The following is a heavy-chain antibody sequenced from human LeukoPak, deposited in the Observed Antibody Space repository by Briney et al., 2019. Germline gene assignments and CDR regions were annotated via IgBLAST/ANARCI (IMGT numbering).Heavy chain of an antibody. CDR1: GGSVSSNYA. CDR3: ARPYSSDWYFDY. Sequence: SETLSLTCTVTGGSVSSNYAWAWIRQSPGKGLECIGYIHESVKTYYNPSLRSRVAMSVDTSKNQFSLTLRSVTAADTAVYYCARPYSSDWYFDYWGQGILVTVSS. D-gene: IGHD6-13*01. V-gene: IGHV4-39*01. CDR2: IHESVKT. J-gene: IGHJ4*02.